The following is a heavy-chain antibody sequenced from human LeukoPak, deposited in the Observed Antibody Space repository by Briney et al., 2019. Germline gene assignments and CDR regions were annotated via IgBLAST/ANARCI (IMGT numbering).Heavy chain of an antibody. CDR1: GFTFSSYA. Sequence: GGSLRLSCAASGFTFSSYAMSWVRQAPGKGLEWVSAISGSGGSTYYADSVKGRFTISRDNSKNTLYLQMNSLRAEDTAVYYCAKELVDTAMVHQELGYWGQGTLVTVSS. V-gene: IGHV3-23*01. D-gene: IGHD5-18*01. J-gene: IGHJ4*02. CDR2: ISGSGGST. CDR3: AKELVDTAMVHQELGY.